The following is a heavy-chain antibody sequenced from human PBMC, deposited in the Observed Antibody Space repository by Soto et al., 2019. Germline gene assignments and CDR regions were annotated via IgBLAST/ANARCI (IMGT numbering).Heavy chain of an antibody. D-gene: IGHD3-22*01. CDR3: ARAPYYYDSSRYYYV. CDR2: ISSSSSYI. J-gene: IGHJ4*02. Sequence: EVQLVESGGGLVKPGGSPRLSCAASGFTFSSYSMNWVRQAPGKGLEWVSSISSSSSYIYYADSLKGRFTISRDNTKNSLYLQMNSLRAEDTAVYYCARAPYYYDSSRYYYVWGQGTLVTVSS. V-gene: IGHV3-21*01. CDR1: GFTFSSYS.